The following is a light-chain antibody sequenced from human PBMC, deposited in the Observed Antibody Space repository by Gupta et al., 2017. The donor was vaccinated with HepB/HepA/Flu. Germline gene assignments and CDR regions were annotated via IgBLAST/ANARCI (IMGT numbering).Light chain of an antibody. Sequence: EILMTQSPATLSVSPGERVTLSCRASQSLSSNLAWYQQKPGQAPRLLIFGASTRASGIPARFSGSGSGTEFTLTITSLQSEDFAVYYCQQYYNWPPYSFGQGTKLEIK. CDR3: QQYYNWPPYS. CDR1: QSLSSN. CDR2: GAS. V-gene: IGKV3-15*01. J-gene: IGKJ2*03.